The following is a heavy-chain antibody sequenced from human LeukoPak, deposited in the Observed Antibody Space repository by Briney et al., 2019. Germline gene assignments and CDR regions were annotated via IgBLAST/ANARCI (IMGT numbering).Heavy chain of an antibody. Sequence: GGSLRLSCAASGFTFRSYAMSWVRQAPGKGLEWVSAISGSSSSTYYADSVKGRFSISRDNSKNTLYLQMNSLRAEDTAVYYCATPLYSSSWYGYFDYWGQGTLVTVSS. V-gene: IGHV3-23*01. CDR3: ATPLYSSSWYGYFDY. D-gene: IGHD6-13*01. CDR2: ISGSSSST. J-gene: IGHJ4*02. CDR1: GFTFRSYA.